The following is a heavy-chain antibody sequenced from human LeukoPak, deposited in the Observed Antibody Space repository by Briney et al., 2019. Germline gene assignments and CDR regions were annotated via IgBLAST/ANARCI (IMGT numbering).Heavy chain of an antibody. D-gene: IGHD3-10*01. Sequence: GGSLRLSCAASGFTFSAYSINWVRQAPGKGLEWVSSISSSSSSIYYADSVKGRFTISRDNAKNSLYLQMNSLRAEDTAVYYCARPYYYGSGPYAFDIWGQGTMVTVSS. J-gene: IGHJ3*02. CDR1: GFTFSAYS. CDR3: ARPYYYGSGPYAFDI. CDR2: ISSSSSSI. V-gene: IGHV3-21*01.